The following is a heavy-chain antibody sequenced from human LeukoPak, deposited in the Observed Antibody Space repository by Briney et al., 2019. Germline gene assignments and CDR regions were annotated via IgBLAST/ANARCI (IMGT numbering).Heavy chain of an antibody. D-gene: IGHD6-13*01. CDR3: AKDIRWELAAAGVFDY. Sequence: GRSLRLSCAASGFTFSSYGMHWVRQAPGKGLEWVAVISYDGSNKYYADSVKGRFTISRDNSKNTLYLQMNSLRAVDTAVYYCAKDIRWELAAAGVFDYWGQGTLVTVSS. CDR2: ISYDGSNK. J-gene: IGHJ4*02. CDR1: GFTFSSYG. V-gene: IGHV3-30*18.